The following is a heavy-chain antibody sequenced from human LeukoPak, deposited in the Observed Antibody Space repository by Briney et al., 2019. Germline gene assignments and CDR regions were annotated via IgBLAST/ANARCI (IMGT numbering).Heavy chain of an antibody. D-gene: IGHD3-16*02. Sequence: GGSLRLSCAASGFTFSSYGMHWVRQAPGKGLEWVAFIRYDGSNKYYADSVKGRFTISRDNSKNTLHLQMNSLGAEGTAVDYCAKDLAPRYDYVWGSYRPGGSDYWGRGTLVTVSS. CDR1: GFTFSSYG. V-gene: IGHV3-30*02. CDR3: AKDLAPRYDYVWGSYRPGGSDY. CDR2: IRYDGSNK. J-gene: IGHJ4*02.